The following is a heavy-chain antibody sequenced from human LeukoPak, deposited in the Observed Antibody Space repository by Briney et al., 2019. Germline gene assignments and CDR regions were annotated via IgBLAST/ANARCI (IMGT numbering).Heavy chain of an antibody. J-gene: IGHJ4*02. D-gene: IGHD1-20*01. V-gene: IGHV3-21*01. CDR2: ISSSSSYI. CDR3: ARDKGITGRADY. CDR1: GFTFSSYS. Sequence: PGGSLRLSCAASGFTFSSYSMNWFRQAPEKGLEWVSSISSSSSYIYYADSVKGRFTMSRDNAKNSLYLQMNSLRAEDTAVYYCARDKGITGRADYWGQGTLVTVSS.